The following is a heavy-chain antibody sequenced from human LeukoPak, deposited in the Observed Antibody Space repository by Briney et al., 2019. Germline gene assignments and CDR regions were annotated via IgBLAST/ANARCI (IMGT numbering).Heavy chain of an antibody. Sequence: GGSLRLSCAASGFTFSSYWMHWVRQAPGKGPVWVSRILSDGSSTSYADSVKGRFTISRDNSKNTLYLQMNSLRVEDTAVYYCATVAYCGGDCYSTYFDYWGQGTLVTVSS. D-gene: IGHD2-21*01. J-gene: IGHJ4*02. CDR2: ILSDGSST. CDR1: GFTFSSYW. V-gene: IGHV3-74*01. CDR3: ATVAYCGGDCYSTYFDY.